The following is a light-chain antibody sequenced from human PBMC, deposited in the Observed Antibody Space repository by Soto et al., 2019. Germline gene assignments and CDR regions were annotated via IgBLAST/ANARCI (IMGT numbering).Light chain of an antibody. CDR3: QHRGRWPRT. J-gene: IGKJ2*01. Sequence: EIVLTQSPATLSLSPGERATLSCRASQSVSSYLAWYQQKPGQAPRPLIYGASNRATGIPARFSGSGSGTDFTLTISSLEPEDFAVYYCQHRGRWPRTFGQGTKLESK. CDR1: QSVSSY. V-gene: IGKV3-11*01. CDR2: GAS.